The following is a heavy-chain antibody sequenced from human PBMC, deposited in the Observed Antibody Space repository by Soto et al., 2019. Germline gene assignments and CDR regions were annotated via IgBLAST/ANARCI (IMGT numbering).Heavy chain of an antibody. CDR1: GGSFSGYY. CDR2: INHSGST. CDR3: ARAYYDFWSGYPSPFDY. Sequence: PSETLSLTCAVYGGSFSGYYWSWIRQPPGKGLEWIGEINHSGSTNYNPSLKSRVTISVDTSKNQFSLKLSSVTAADTAVYYCARAYYDFWSGYPSPFDYWGQGTLVTVSS. D-gene: IGHD3-3*01. V-gene: IGHV4-34*01. J-gene: IGHJ4*02.